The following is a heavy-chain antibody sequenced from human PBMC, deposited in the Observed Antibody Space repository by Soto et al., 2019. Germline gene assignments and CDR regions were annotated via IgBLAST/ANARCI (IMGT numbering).Heavy chain of an antibody. CDR1: GFTFSSYA. J-gene: IGHJ3*02. CDR3: AKDFLEAAGDLDAFDI. D-gene: IGHD6-13*01. Sequence: GGSLRLSCAASGFTFSSYAMSWVRQAPGKGLEWVSAISGSGGSTYYADSVKGRFTISRDNSKNTLYLQMNSLRAEDTAVYYCAKDFLEAAGDLDAFDIWGQGTMVTVSS. CDR2: ISGSGGST. V-gene: IGHV3-23*01.